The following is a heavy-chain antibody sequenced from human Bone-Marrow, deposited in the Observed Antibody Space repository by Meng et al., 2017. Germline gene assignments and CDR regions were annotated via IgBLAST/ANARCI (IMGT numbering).Heavy chain of an antibody. V-gene: IGHV3-30*07. CDR1: ELNSSSCG. J-gene: IGHJ4*02. CDR3: ARFTPFDY. CDR2: ISYHGSDK. Sequence: GEGGESGGGVVQAGRSLRLSCVASELNSSSCGMHWVRQAPGKGLEWVTFISYHGSDKNYADSVKGRFTISRDNAKNTLYLQMNSLRAEDTAMYYCARFTPFDYWGQGTLVTVSS.